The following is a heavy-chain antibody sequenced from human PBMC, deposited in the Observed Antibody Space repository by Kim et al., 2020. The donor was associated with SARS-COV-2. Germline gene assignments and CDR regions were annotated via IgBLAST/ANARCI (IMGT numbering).Heavy chain of an antibody. CDR2: ISYDGTIK. CDR1: GFAFRNYA. Sequence: GGSLRLSCAATGFAFRNYAMHWVRQAPGKGLEWVAVISYDGTIKYYTDSVKGRFTVSRGESESTMYVQMNNLRPEDTAVYYCARGGLEWSLYGWLDPWGQGTLVTVSS. V-gene: IGHV3-30-3*01. J-gene: IGHJ5*02. D-gene: IGHD3-3*01. CDR3: ARGGLEWSLYGWLDP.